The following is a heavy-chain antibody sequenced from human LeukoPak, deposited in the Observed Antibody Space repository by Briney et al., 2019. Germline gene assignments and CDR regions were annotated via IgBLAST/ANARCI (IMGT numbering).Heavy chain of an antibody. D-gene: IGHD5-24*01. V-gene: IGHV4-39*07. CDR3: ARSGYNGLDY. CDR2: ISYSGAT. Sequence: SETLSLTCTLSGGTVTSSTYFWGWIRQPPGKGPEWIGSISYSGATYYNPSLKSRVSMSVHTSKNQFSLKLSSVTAADTAVYYCARSGYNGLDYWGQGTLVTVSS. J-gene: IGHJ4*02. CDR1: GGTVTSSTYF.